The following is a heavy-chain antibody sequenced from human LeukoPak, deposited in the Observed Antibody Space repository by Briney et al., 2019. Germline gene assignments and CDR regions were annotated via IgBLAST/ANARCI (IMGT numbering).Heavy chain of an antibody. CDR2: IYYSGST. CDR3: ARAPSLEWLSYSQYYYGMDV. V-gene: IGHV4-30-4*01. J-gene: IGHJ6*02. D-gene: IGHD3-3*01. Sequence: SETLSLTCTVSGGSISSGDYYWSWIRQPPGKGLEWIGYIYYSGSTYYNPSLKSQVTISVDTSKNQFSLKLSSVTAADTAAYYCARAPSLEWLSYSQYYYGMDVWGQGTTVTVSS. CDR1: GGSISSGDYY.